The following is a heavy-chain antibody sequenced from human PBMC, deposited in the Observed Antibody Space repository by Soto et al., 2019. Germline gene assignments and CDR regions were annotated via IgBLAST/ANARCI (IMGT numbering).Heavy chain of an antibody. CDR3: AREGSGREDFDY. Sequence: QVQLVQSGAEVKKPGSSVKVSCKASGGTFSSYAISWVRQAPGQGLEWMGGIIPIFGTANYAQKFQGRVTIXAXXSTSTAYMELSSLRSEDTTVYYCAREGSGREDFDYWGQGTLVTVSS. D-gene: IGHD3-3*01. CDR2: IIPIFGTA. CDR1: GGTFSSYA. V-gene: IGHV1-69*12. J-gene: IGHJ4*02.